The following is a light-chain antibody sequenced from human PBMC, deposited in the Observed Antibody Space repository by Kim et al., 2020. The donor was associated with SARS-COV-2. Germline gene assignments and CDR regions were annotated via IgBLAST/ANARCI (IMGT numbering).Light chain of an antibody. CDR2: LAS. CDR3: QHYSRFPYT. CDR1: EAIETW. V-gene: IGKV1-5*03. Sequence: ASVGKGITIHCRASEAIETWLAWDQQKPGKVPSLLNYLASTLENGVPSRFSGSGTGTEITLTINGLQPDDFATYYCQHYSRFPYTFGQGTKLEI. J-gene: IGKJ2*01.